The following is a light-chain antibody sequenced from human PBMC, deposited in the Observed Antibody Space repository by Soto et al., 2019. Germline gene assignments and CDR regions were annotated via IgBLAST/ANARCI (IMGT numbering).Light chain of an antibody. Sequence: SVLTQPPSASGTPGQRVTISCSGSSSNIGSNTVNWYQQLPGTAPKLVIYNNDQRPSGVPDRFSGSKSGTSASLAISGLQSEDEADYYCAAWDDSLTVLFGGGTKLTVL. CDR1: SSNIGSNT. V-gene: IGLV1-44*01. CDR3: AAWDDSLTVL. J-gene: IGLJ3*02. CDR2: NND.